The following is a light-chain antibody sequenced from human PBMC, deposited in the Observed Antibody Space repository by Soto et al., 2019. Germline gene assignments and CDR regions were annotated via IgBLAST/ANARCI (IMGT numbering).Light chain of an antibody. CDR2: KAS. CDR1: QSISSR. V-gene: IGKV1-5*03. CDR3: QQHDSYSWT. Sequence: DIQMTQSPSTLSASVGDRVTITCRASQSISSRLAWYQQKPGKVPKLLIYKASSLESGVPSRFSGGGSGTEFTLTIGRLQPEEFATYCSQQHDSYSWTFGPGTKVEI. J-gene: IGKJ1*01.